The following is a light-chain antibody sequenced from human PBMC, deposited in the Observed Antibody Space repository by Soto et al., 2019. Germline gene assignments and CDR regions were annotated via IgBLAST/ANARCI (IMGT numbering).Light chain of an antibody. CDR2: EAS. Sequence: EIVMTQSPATLSVYPGERATLSCRASQSVSINLAWYQQKPGQAPRLLIYEASYRATGIPARFSGSGYGTEFTLTISSLQSEDFAIYYCQQYDNWPPVTFGPGTKVDIK. J-gene: IGKJ3*01. CDR3: QQYDNWPPVT. V-gene: IGKV3-15*01. CDR1: QSVSIN.